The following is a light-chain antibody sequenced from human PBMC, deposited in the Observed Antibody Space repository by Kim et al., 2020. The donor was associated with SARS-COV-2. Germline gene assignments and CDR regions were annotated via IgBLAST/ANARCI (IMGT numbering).Light chain of an antibody. CDR3: QSYDSSRYWV. V-gene: IGLV6-57*03. CDR1: SGSIASNY. CDR2: EDN. J-gene: IGLJ3*02. Sequence: KTVTISCTRSSGSIASNYVQWYQQRPGSAPTTVIYEDNQRPSGVPDRFSGSIDSSSNSASLTISGLNTEDEADYYCQSYDSSRYWVFGGGTQLTVL.